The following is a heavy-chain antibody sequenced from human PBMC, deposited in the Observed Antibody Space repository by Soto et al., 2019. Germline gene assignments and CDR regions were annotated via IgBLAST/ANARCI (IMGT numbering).Heavy chain of an antibody. CDR1: GGSISSGGYY. CDR3: ARGVGIAARRIDY. V-gene: IGHV4-31*03. J-gene: IGHJ4*02. CDR2: IYYSGST. Sequence: SETLSLTCTVSGGSISSGGYYWSWIRQHPGKGLEWIGYIYYSGSTYYNQSLKSRVTISVDTSKNQFSLKLSSVTAADTAVYYCARGVGIAARRIDYWGQGTLVTVSS. D-gene: IGHD6-6*01.